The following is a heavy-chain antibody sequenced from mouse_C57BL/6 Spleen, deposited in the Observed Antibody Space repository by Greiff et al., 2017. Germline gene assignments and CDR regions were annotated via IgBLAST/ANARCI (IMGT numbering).Heavy chain of an antibody. CDR1: GYAFSSSW. V-gene: IGHV1-82*01. CDR3: ARDWDYYGGSWFAY. D-gene: IGHD1-1*01. J-gene: IGHJ3*01. Sequence: VKLMESGPELVKPGASVKISCKASGYAFSSSWMNWVKQRPGKGLEWIGRIYPGDGDTNYNGKFKGKATLTADKSSSTAYMQLSSLTSEDSAVYFCARDWDYYGGSWFAYWGQGTLVTVSA. CDR2: IYPGDGDT.